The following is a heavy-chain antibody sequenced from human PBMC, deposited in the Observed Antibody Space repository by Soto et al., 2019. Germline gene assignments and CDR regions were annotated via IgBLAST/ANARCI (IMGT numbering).Heavy chain of an antibody. J-gene: IGHJ4*02. Sequence: QVQLAQSGAEVKKAGSSVKVSCKASGGSFSTYSINWVRQAPGQGLEWVGGITSVFGTANYAQNFQGRVTITADESTSTAYMELGSLRSEDTAVYYCATRRDGYTKFEYWGQGTLVTVSS. CDR3: ATRRDGYTKFEY. V-gene: IGHV1-69*01. CDR2: ITSVFGTA. D-gene: IGHD5-12*01. CDR1: GGSFSTYS.